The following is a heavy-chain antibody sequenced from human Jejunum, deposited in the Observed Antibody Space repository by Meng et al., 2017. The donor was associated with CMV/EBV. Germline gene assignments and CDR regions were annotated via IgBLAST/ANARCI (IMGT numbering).Heavy chain of an antibody. Sequence: AAAGFTFSSDARNWVRQAPGKGLEWVSEITGSGGSTYYADSVKGRFTISRDNSKNTLYLQMNSLRAEDTAVYYCAVDFWSGYFDPWGQGTLVTVSS. CDR1: GFTFSSDA. CDR2: ITGSGGST. CDR3: AVDFWSGYFDP. V-gene: IGHV3-23*01. J-gene: IGHJ5*02. D-gene: IGHD3-3*01.